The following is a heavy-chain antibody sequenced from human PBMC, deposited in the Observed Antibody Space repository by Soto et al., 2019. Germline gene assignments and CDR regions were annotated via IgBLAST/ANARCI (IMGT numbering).Heavy chain of an antibody. V-gene: IGHV3-30*03. CDR3: ARVGSGGGGDY. CDR1: GFIFSNYA. D-gene: IGHD3-16*01. Sequence: PGGSLRLSCAASGFIFSNYAMYWFRQAPCKGPEWVAVISNDGSHEYYVDSVKGRFSSSRDNSKNTVYLQMNSLTPDDTAFYYCARVGSGGGGDYWGPGTLVTVSS. CDR2: ISNDGSHE. J-gene: IGHJ4*02.